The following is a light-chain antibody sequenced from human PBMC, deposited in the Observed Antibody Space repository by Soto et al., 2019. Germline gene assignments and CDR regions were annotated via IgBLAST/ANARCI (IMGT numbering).Light chain of an antibody. CDR2: DAS. CDR3: QWRSDWPPRLT. CDR1: ESIGNY. J-gene: IGKJ4*01. V-gene: IGKV3-11*01. Sequence: EVVLTQSPATLSLSPGERATLSCRASESIGNYLAWYQQKLGQAPKLLIYDASHRAIGIPGRFSGDGSVTAFTLTISSLEPEDVAVYYCQWRSDWPPRLTFGGGTKVEIK.